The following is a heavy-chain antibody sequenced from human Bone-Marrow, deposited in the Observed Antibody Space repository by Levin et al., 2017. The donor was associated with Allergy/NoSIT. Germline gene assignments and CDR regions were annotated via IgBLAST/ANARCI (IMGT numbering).Heavy chain of an antibody. CDR1: GFAFSNYD. V-gene: IGHV3-13*01. CDR3: ARDEYGMDV. CDR2: IGIAGDT. Sequence: GGSLRLSCVASGFAFSNYDMHWVRQITGKGLEWVSAIGIAGDTHYLGSVKGRFTISRENAKNSLYLQMNSLRVGDTAVYYCARDEYGMDVWGQGTTVTVSS. J-gene: IGHJ6*02.